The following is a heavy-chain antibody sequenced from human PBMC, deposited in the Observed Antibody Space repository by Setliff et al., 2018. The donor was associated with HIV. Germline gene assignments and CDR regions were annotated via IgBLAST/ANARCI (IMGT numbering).Heavy chain of an antibody. CDR2: ISSSGSTI. V-gene: IGHV3-48*03. D-gene: IGHD6-6*01. J-gene: IGHJ4*02. Sequence: PGGSLRLSCTTSGFIFGTYAMNWVRQAPGKGLDWVSYISSSGSTIYYADSVKGRFTVYRDNTKNSLYLQMNSLRAEDTAVYFCATSSIAFDYWGQGTLVTVSS. CDR3: ATSSIAFDY. CDR1: GFIFGTYA.